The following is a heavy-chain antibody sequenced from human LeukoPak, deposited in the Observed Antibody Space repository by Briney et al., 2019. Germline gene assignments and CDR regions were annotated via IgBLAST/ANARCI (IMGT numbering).Heavy chain of an antibody. V-gene: IGHV1-69*05. CDR3: ASGSSGYYFSY. D-gene: IGHD3-22*01. CDR1: GGTFSSYA. J-gene: IGHJ4*02. CDR2: IIPIFGTA. Sequence: SVKVSCKASGGTFSSYAISWVRQAPGQGLEWMGRIIPIFGTANYAQKFQGRVTITTDESTSTAYMELSSLRSEDTAVYYCASGSSGYYFSYWGREPWSPSPQ.